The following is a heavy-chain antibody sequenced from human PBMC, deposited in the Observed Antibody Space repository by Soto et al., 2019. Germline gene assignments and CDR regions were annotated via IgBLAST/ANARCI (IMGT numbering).Heavy chain of an antibody. CDR2: VSAYNRNT. D-gene: IGHD3-22*01. Sequence: ASVKVSCKASGYTFSNYGITWVRQAPGQGLEWMGWVSAYNRNTNYAQKFEDRVTMTTDTSTGTAYMELRSLRSDDTAVYYCAKSNYYDSSGYPWWAYFQLWGQGTLVTVSS. CDR1: GYTFSNYG. CDR3: AKSNYYDSSGYPWWAYFQL. V-gene: IGHV1-18*04. J-gene: IGHJ1*01.